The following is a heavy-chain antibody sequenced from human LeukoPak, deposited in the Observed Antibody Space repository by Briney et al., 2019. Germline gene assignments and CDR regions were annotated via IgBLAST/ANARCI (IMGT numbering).Heavy chain of an antibody. D-gene: IGHD3-3*01. CDR1: VYTFSDYY. CDR2: IKTNSGGT. V-gene: IGHV1-2*02. J-gene: IGHJ4*02. Sequence: ASVTVSFTSSVYTFSDYYIHWVRQAPGQGREWVGGIKTNSGGTKYAQRFQGRVTMTRATSISTAYMEVSRLRSDATAVYFCASSRFLEWLYLLDYWGQGTPVTVSS. CDR3: ASSRFLEWLYLLDY.